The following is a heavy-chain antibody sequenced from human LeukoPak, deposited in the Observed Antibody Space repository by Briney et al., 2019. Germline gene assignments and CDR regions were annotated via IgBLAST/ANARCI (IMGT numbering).Heavy chain of an antibody. Sequence: GGSLRLSCAGSGFTFNNYAMSWVRRAPRKGLEWVSTIMIGGDGKHYADSVKGRFTISRDRSESTLYFQMNGLRAEDTAVYYCVRAAPGDCSSTSCSLFDNWGQGTLVTVSS. V-gene: IGHV3-23*01. CDR3: VRAAPGDCSSTSCSLFDN. J-gene: IGHJ4*02. CDR1: GFTFNNYA. CDR2: IMIGGDGK. D-gene: IGHD2-2*01.